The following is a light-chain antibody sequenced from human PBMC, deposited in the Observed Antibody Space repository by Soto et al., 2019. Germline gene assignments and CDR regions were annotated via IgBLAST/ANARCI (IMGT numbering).Light chain of an antibody. CDR3: QTWGTGIPWV. CDR2: LNSDGSH. V-gene: IGLV4-69*01. J-gene: IGLJ3*02. Sequence: QLVLTQSPSASASLGASVNLTCTLSSGHSRYAIAWHQQQPEKGPRYLMRLNSDGSHNKGDGIPDRFSGSTSGAERYLTISSLQSEEESDYSCQTWGTGIPWVFGGGTKLTVL. CDR1: SGHSRYA.